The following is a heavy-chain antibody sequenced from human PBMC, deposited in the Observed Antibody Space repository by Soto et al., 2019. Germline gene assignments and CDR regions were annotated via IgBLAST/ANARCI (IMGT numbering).Heavy chain of an antibody. CDR1: GYSFTSYW. D-gene: IGHD3-10*01. Sequence: PGESLKISCKGSGYSFTSYWIGWVRQMPGKGLEWMGIIYPGDSDTRYSPSFQGQVTISADKSISTAYLQWSSLKASDTAMYYCARRGPVTMVRGGRDSWFDPWGQGTLVTSPQ. CDR2: IYPGDSDT. J-gene: IGHJ5*02. CDR3: ARRGPVTMVRGGRDSWFDP. V-gene: IGHV5-51*01.